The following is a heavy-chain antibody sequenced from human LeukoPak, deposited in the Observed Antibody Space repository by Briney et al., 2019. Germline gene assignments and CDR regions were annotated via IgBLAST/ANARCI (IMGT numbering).Heavy chain of an antibody. J-gene: IGHJ4*02. CDR2: MNPNSGNT. V-gene: IGHV1-8*01. D-gene: IGHD3-22*01. Sequence: ASVKVSCKASGYTFTSYDINWVRQATGQGLEWMGWMNPNSGNTGYAQKFQGRVTMTRNTSISTAYMELSSLRSEDTAVYYCARADYDSSGSTRKRIDYWGQGTLVTVSS. CDR3: ARADYDSSGSTRKRIDY. CDR1: GYTFTSYD.